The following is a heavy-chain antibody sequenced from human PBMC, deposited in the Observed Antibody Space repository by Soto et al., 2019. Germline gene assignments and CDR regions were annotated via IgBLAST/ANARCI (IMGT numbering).Heavy chain of an antibody. CDR2: TYYRSKWYN. D-gene: IGHD6-19*01. CDR3: ARDKVAVDGIGFEY. Sequence: PSQSLSLTCVISVYSVSSNSAAWNWIIQSPSRGLEWLGRTYYRSKWYNDYAVSVKSRITINPGTSKNQFSLQLNSVTPEDTAVYYSARDKVAVDGIGFEYWGQGTLVSVSS. CDR1: VYSVSSNSAA. V-gene: IGHV6-1*01. J-gene: IGHJ4*02.